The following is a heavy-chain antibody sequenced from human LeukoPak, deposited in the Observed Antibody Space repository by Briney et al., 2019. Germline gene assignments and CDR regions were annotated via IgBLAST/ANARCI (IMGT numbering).Heavy chain of an antibody. V-gene: IGHV3-9*01. J-gene: IGHJ5*02. Sequence: GGSLRLSCAASGFTFDDYAMHWVRQAPGKGLEWVSGISWNSGSIGYADSVKGRFTISRDNAKNSLYLQMNSLRAEDTALYYCAKGHSSSWYNWFDRWGQGTLVTVSS. D-gene: IGHD6-13*01. CDR1: GFTFDDYA. CDR2: ISWNSGSI. CDR3: AKGHSSSWYNWFDR.